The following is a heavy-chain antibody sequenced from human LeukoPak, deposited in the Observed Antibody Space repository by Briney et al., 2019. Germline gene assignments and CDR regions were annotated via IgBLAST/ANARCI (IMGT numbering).Heavy chain of an antibody. CDR3: ARVRQLRDYYYYGMDV. V-gene: IGHV4-59*01. CDR2: IYNSGST. Sequence: PSETLSLTCTVSGVSISSYHWSWIRQPPVKGLEWIGYIYNSGSTNYNPSLKSRVTISVDTSKNQVPLKLSSVTAADTAVYYCARVRQLRDYYYYGMDVWGQGTTVTVSS. D-gene: IGHD6-6*01. CDR1: GVSISSYH. J-gene: IGHJ6*02.